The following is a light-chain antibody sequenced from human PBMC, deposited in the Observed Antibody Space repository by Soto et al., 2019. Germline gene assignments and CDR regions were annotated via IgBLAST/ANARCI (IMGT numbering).Light chain of an antibody. CDR2: ASS. J-gene: IGKJ5*01. V-gene: IGKV1-39*01. CDR3: QQSYSTLSIS. Sequence: DIQMTQSPSSLSASVGDRVTITCRASESISRHLNWYQQKPGKAPNLLIYASSTLQNGVPSRCSGSGSGTDFTLTISSLQPEDFATFYCQQSYSTLSISFGQGTRLEIK. CDR1: ESISRH.